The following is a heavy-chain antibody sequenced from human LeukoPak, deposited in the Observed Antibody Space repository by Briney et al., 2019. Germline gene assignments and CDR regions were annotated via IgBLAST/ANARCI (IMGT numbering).Heavy chain of an antibody. CDR1: GGSFSGNY. Sequence: PSETLSLTCAVYGGSFSGNYWSWIRQPPGKGLEWVGEINHSGSTNYNPSLKSGVTISVDTSRNQFSLKLSSVTAADTAVYFCALNSRGSASCFDYWGQGTLLIVSS. V-gene: IGHV4-34*01. CDR3: ALNSRGSASCFDY. CDR2: INHSGST. D-gene: IGHD3-10*01. J-gene: IGHJ4*02.